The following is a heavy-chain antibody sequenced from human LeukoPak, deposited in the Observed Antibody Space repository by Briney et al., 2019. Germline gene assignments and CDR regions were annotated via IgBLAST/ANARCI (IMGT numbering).Heavy chain of an antibody. CDR1: GYTFTSYD. V-gene: IGHV1-8*01. Sequence: ASVTVSCKASGYTFTSYDINWVRQATGQGLEWMGWMNPNSGNTGYAQKFQGRVTMTRNTSISTAYMELSSLRSEDTAVYYCARTVTGYSSSWSIFDYWAREPWSPSPQ. D-gene: IGHD6-13*01. J-gene: IGHJ4*02. CDR3: ARTVTGYSSSWSIFDY. CDR2: MNPNSGNT.